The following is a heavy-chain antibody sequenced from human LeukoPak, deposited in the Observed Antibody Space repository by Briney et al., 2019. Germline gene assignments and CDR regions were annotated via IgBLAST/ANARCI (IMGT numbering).Heavy chain of an antibody. J-gene: IGHJ4*02. D-gene: IGHD6-6*01. Sequence: GGSLRLSCAASGFTFSNYAMNWVRQAPGKGLEWVSFISGSSSYTYYADSVKGRFTISRDNAKSSLYLQMNSLRVEDAAVYYCARGLFVLHYSSSSPFDYWGQGTLVTVSS. V-gene: IGHV3-21*01. CDR2: ISGSSSYT. CDR1: GFTFSNYA. CDR3: ARGLFVLHYSSSSPFDY.